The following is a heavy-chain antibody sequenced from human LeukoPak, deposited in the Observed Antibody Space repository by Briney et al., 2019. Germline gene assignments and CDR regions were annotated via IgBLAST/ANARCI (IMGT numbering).Heavy chain of an antibody. J-gene: IGHJ4*02. CDR1: GFTFSSYS. D-gene: IGHD2-21*02. Sequence: PGGSLRLSCAASGFTFSSYSMNWVRQAPGKGLEWVSYISSSSSTIYYADSVKGRFTISRDNAKNSLYLQTNSLRDEDTAVYYCARDRGYCGGDCYGGYFDYWGQGTLVTVSS. CDR2: ISSSSSTI. CDR3: ARDRGYCGGDCYGGYFDY. V-gene: IGHV3-48*02.